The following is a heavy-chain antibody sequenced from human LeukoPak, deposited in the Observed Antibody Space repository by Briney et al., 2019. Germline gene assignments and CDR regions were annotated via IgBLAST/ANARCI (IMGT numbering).Heavy chain of an antibody. Sequence: SVKVSCKASGGTFSSYAISWVRQAPGQGLEWMGGIIPIFGTANYAQKFQGRVTITADESTGTAYMELSSLRSEDTAMYYCARVPDCGSTSCYWWFDPWGQGTLVTVSS. CDR2: IIPIFGTA. CDR3: ARVPDCGSTSCYWWFDP. J-gene: IGHJ5*02. CDR1: GGTFSSYA. V-gene: IGHV1-69*13. D-gene: IGHD2-2*01.